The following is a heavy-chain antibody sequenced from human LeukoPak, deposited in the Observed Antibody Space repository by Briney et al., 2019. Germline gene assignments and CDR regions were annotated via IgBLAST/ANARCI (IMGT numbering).Heavy chain of an antibody. CDR3: ARDFRYCSSTSCEEYFDY. V-gene: IGHV1-46*01. CDR1: GYTFTSYY. D-gene: IGHD2-2*01. J-gene: IGHJ4*02. Sequence: ASVKVSCKASGYTFTSYYMHWVRQAPGQGLEWMGIINPSGGSTSYAQKFQGRVTMTRDTSTSTVYMELSSLRSEDTAVYYCARDFRYCSSTSCEEYFDYWGQGTLVTVSS. CDR2: INPSGGST.